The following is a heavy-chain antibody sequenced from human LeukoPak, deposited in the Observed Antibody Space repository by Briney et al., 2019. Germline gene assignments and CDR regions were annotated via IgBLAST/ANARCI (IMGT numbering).Heavy chain of an antibody. V-gene: IGHV3-53*01. J-gene: IGHJ4*02. CDR1: DFNLNNNY. CDR2: IDNFGSI. Sequence: GGSLRLSCVVSDFNLNNNYMNWVRQAPGKGLEWVSLIDNFGSIYYRDSVKGRITISRDISKSTLYLQMNTLSAEDTAVYYCAGGTYYGSGGRPGYFDHWGQGILVTVSS. CDR3: AGGTYYGSGGRPGYFDH. D-gene: IGHD3-10*01.